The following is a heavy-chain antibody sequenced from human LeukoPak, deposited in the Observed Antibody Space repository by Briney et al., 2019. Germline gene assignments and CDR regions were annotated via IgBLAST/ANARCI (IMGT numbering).Heavy chain of an antibody. J-gene: IGHJ4*02. CDR1: GGSISSSSYY. V-gene: IGHV4-39*01. D-gene: IGHD3-22*01. CDR3: ARGVVYYYDSSGYPLDY. CDR2: IYYSGST. Sequence: PSETLSLTCTVSGGSISSSSYYWGWIRQPPGKGLEWIGSIYYSGSTYYNPSLKSRVTISVDTSKNQFSLKLSSVTAADTAVYYCARGVVYYYDSSGYPLDYWGQGTLVTVS.